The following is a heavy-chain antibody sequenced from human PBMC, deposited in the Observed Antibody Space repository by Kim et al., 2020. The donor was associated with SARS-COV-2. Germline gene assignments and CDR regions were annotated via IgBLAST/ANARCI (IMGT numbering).Heavy chain of an antibody. D-gene: IGHD3-9*01. CDR1: GYTFTSYD. Sequence: ASVKVSCKASGYTFTSYDITWVRQAPGQGLEQMGWNSPYNGNTNYAQKLQGRVTMTTDTSTSTAYMELRSLRPDDTAGYYCARGFYAIFNSSCGGDYWDQ. CDR3: ARGFYAIFNSSCGGDY. CDR2: NSPYNGNT. V-gene: IGHV1-18*01. J-gene: IGHJ4*02.